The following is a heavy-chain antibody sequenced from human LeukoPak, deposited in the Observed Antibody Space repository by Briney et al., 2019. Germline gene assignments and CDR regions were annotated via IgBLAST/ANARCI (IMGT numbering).Heavy chain of an antibody. CDR2: IDHSGST. J-gene: IGHJ6*03. CDR3: ARRPSPYSSGRQPGRYYYYYYMDV. D-gene: IGHD6-19*01. Sequence: PSENVSLTCAVYGGSLSGYYWSWIRQPPGKGLEWIGEIDHSGSTNYNPSLKSRVTISVDTSKNEFSLKLNSVTAADTAVYYCARRPSPYSSGRQPGRYYYYYYMDVWGKGTTVTVSS. CDR1: GGSLSGYY. V-gene: IGHV4-34*01.